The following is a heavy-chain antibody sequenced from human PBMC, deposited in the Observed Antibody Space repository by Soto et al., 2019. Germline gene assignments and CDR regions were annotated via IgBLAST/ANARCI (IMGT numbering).Heavy chain of an antibody. Sequence: GGSLRLSCAASGFTFSGSAMHWVRQASGKGLEWVGRIRSKANSYATAYAASVKGRFTISRADSKNTAYMQMNSLKTEDTDVCFCTTGAAATRVVHYGMDVWGQGTTVTVSS. J-gene: IGHJ6*02. D-gene: IGHD6-13*01. V-gene: IGHV3-73*01. CDR1: GFTFSGSA. CDR2: IRSKANSYAT. CDR3: TTGAAATRVVHYGMDV.